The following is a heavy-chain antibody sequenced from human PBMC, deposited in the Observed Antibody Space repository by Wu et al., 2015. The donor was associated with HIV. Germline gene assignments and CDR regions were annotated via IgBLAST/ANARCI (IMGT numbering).Heavy chain of an antibody. V-gene: IGHV1-69*05. D-gene: IGHD4-17*01. J-gene: IGHJ4*02. CDR3: ARGGGTTVTTWATY. CDR1: GGTFSSYA. Sequence: QVQLVQSGAEVKKTGSSVKVSCKASGGTFSSYAISWVRQAPGQGLEWMGGIIPIFGTANYAQKFQGRVTITTDESTSTAYMELSSLRSEDTAVYYCARGGGTTVTTWATYWGQGTLVTVSS. CDR2: IIPIFGTA.